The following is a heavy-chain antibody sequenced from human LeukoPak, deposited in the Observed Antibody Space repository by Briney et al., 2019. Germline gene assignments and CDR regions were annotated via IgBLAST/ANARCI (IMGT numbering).Heavy chain of an antibody. CDR1: GGSISSGGYY. CDR3: ARGVVTAHFDY. J-gene: IGHJ4*02. D-gene: IGHD2-21*02. Sequence: SETLSLTCTVSGGSISSGGYYWSWIRQHPGKGLEWIGYIYYSGSTYYNPSLKSRVTISVDTSKNQFSLKLSSVTAADTAVYYCARGVVTAHFDYWGQGTLVTVSS. V-gene: IGHV4-31*03. CDR2: IYYSGST.